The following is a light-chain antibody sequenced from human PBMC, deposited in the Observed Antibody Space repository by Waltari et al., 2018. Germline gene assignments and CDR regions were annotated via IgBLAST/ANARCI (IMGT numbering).Light chain of an antibody. CDR1: QGITNY. J-gene: IGKJ4*01. CDR2: AAS. Sequence: DVQMTQSPSSLPAPIGDTVTISCRATQGITNYLAWFQQRPGEVPRSLIYAASTLHSGAPSRFSGSGSETDFTLTINGLQPEDFATYYCLQYDHYPLTFGGGTKVETK. V-gene: IGKV1-16*01. CDR3: LQYDHYPLT.